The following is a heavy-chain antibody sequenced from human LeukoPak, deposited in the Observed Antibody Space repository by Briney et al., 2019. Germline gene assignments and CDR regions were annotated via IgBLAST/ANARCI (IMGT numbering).Heavy chain of an antibody. Sequence: GSLRLSCAASGFTFSSYWMHWVRQAPGKGLEWIGSIYYSGSAYYNPSLNSRVTISVDTSKNQFSLKLSSVTAADTAVYYCARRGAARAYNWFDPWGQGTLVTVSS. CDR2: IYYSGSA. CDR3: ARRGAARAYNWFDP. V-gene: IGHV4-59*05. J-gene: IGHJ5*02. D-gene: IGHD1-26*01. CDR1: GFTFSSYW.